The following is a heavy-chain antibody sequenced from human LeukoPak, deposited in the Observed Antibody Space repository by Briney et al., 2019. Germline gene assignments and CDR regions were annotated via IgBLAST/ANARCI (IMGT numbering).Heavy chain of an antibody. J-gene: IGHJ4*02. V-gene: IGHV3-23*01. CDR3: AKMQGYFDY. Sequence: GGSLRLSCAASGFTFSSHWMHWVRQAPGKGPEWVSGVTGDGATTYYADSVKGRFTISRDNSKNTVYLQMNSLRAEDTAFYYCAKMQGYFDYWSQGTLVTVSA. CDR1: GFTFSSHW. CDR2: VTGDGATT.